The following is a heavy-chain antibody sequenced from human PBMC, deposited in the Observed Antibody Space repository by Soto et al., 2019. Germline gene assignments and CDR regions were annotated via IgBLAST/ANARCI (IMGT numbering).Heavy chain of an antibody. CDR2: IIPILGIA. V-gene: IGHV1-69*02. J-gene: IGHJ5*02. Sequence: ASVKVSCKASGGTFSSYTISWVRQAPGQGLEWMGRIIPILGIANYAQKFQGRVTITADKSTSTAYMELSSLRSEGTAVYYCARGYQLLSAWFDPWGQGTLVTVSS. CDR3: ARGYQLLSAWFDP. D-gene: IGHD2-2*01. CDR1: GGTFSSYT.